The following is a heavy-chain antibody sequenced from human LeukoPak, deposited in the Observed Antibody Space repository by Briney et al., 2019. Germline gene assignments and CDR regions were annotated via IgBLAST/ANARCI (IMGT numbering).Heavy chain of an antibody. CDR1: GVTFSNYW. Sequence: GGSLRLSCTASGVTFSNYWMGWVRRAPGKGLEWVANIKEDGGEKNYVDSVRGRFTITRDNSRNSLYLQMNSLRGEDTAVYYCATERRGSSTYDGKEAFDFWGQGTLVTVSS. V-gene: IGHV3-7*01. D-gene: IGHD6-13*01. CDR3: ATERRGSSTYDGKEAFDF. J-gene: IGHJ4*02. CDR2: IKEDGGEK.